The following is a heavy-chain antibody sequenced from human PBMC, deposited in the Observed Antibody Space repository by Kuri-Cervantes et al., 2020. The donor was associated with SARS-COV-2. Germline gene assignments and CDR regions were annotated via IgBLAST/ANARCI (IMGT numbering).Heavy chain of an antibody. D-gene: IGHD6-13*01. Sequence: GSLRLSFNVPGASISSYYWSWIRQPAGKGLEWIGLIYIGGTTNYNPSLRSRVTMSADTSRNQLSLKVNSVTDADTAVYYCARAMGGSWSQIAHFDTWGQGTLVTVSS. J-gene: IGHJ4*02. CDR3: ARAMGGSWSQIAHFDT. CDR2: IYIGGTT. V-gene: IGHV4-4*07. CDR1: GASISSYY.